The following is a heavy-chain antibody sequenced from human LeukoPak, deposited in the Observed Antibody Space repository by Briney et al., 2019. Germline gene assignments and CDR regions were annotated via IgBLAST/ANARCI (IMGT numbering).Heavy chain of an antibody. V-gene: IGHV3-23*01. D-gene: IGHD3-9*01. CDR3: AKDGGEYYDILTGYYPRLYYMDV. CDR1: GFTFSTYG. Sequence: GGSLRLSCVASGFTFSTYGMSWVRQAPGKGLEWVGAISGSGGSTYYADSVKGRFTISRDNSKNTLYLQMNSLRAEDTAVYYCAKDGGEYYDILTGYYPRLYYMDVWGKGTTVTISS. J-gene: IGHJ6*03. CDR2: ISGSGGST.